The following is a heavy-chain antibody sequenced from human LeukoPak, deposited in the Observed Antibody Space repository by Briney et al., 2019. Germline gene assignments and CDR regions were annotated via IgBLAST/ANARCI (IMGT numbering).Heavy chain of an antibody. J-gene: IGHJ4*02. Sequence: GGSLRLSCAASGFTFSDYYMSWIRQAPGKGLEWASLISSRSSTIYYADSVRGCFTISRDNARNSVYLQMSNLRPEDTAVYYCARDYGSSWTSKVYFDFWGQGTPVTVSS. CDR2: ISSRSSTI. CDR1: GFTFSDYY. CDR3: ARDYGSSWTSKVYFDF. V-gene: IGHV3-11*01. D-gene: IGHD2-2*01.